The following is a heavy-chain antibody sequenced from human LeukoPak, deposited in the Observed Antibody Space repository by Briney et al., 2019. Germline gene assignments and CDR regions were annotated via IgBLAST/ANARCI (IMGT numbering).Heavy chain of an antibody. CDR3: ARVPPYSYGYFDY. D-gene: IGHD5-18*01. CDR2: INPNSGGT. J-gene: IGHJ4*02. CDR1: GYAFTGYY. Sequence: ASVKVSCKASGYAFTGYYMHWVRQAPGQGLEWMGWINPNSGGTNYAQKFQGRVTMTRDTSISTAYMELSRLRSDDTAVYYCARVPPYSYGYFDYWGQGTLVTVSS. V-gene: IGHV1-2*02.